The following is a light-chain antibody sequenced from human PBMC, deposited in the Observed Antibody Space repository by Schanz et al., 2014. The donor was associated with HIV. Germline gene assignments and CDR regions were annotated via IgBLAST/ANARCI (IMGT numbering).Light chain of an antibody. CDR3: QHSYSATPYT. CDR1: QDVSIS. J-gene: IGKJ2*01. Sequence: DIQMTQSPSSLSASVGDRVTITCRASQDVSISLSWYQQKPGKAPRLLIYATSLLHTGVPSRFSGSGSGTHFTLTITSLQFDDFATYYCQHSYSATPYTFGQGTRLEIK. CDR2: ATS. V-gene: IGKV1-39*01.